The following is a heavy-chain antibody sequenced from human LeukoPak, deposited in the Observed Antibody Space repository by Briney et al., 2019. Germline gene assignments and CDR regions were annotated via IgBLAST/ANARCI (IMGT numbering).Heavy chain of an antibody. D-gene: IGHD3-9*01. CDR2: IYYTGST. CDR3: ARLSKGPYFDYIFES. J-gene: IGHJ4*02. V-gene: IGHV4-39*01. CDR1: GDSVSSTTYY. Sequence: SETLSLTCTVSGDSVSSTTYYWGWIRQPPGKGLEWMANIYYTGSTYSNPSLKSRVSMSVDTSKNQFSLKMSSLTAADTAVYFCARLSKGPYFDYIFESWGQGTLVTVSS.